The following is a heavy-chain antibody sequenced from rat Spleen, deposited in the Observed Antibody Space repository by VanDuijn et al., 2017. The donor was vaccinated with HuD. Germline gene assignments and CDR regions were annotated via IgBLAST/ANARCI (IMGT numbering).Heavy chain of an antibody. CDR3: AKGGIPDY. V-gene: IGHV5S13*01. J-gene: IGHJ2*01. CDR2: ISSEGRSS. CDR1: GLTFSNSG. Sequence: EVELVESGGGLVQPGRSMKLSCVASGLTFSNSGMAWVRQAPTKGLEWVASISSEGRSSYYRDSVKGRFTISKDNAENTVYLQMNSLRSEDTATYYCAKGGIPDYWGQGVMVTVSS. D-gene: IGHD3-8*01.